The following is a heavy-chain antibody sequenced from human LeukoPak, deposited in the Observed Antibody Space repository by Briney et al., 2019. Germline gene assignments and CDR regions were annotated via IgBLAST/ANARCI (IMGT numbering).Heavy chain of an antibody. CDR2: IIPIFGTA. D-gene: IGHD6-13*01. V-gene: IGHV1-69*13. CDR1: GGTFSSYA. Sequence: SVKVSCKASGGTFSSYAISWVRQAPGLGLEWMGGIIPIFGTANYAQKFQGRVTITADESTSTAYMELSSLRSEDTAVYYCARDQQQLNDAFDIWGQGTMVTVSS. J-gene: IGHJ3*02. CDR3: ARDQQQLNDAFDI.